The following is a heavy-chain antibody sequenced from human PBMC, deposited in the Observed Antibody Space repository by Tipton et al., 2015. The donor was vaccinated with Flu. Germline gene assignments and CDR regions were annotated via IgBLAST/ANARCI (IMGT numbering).Heavy chain of an antibody. CDR3: ARSREDYVWGSYRPFDY. D-gene: IGHD3-16*02. CDR2: MNPNSGNT. V-gene: IGHV1-8*01. Sequence: QSGPEVKKPGASVKVSCKASGYTFTSYDINWVRQATGQGLEWMGWMNPNSGNTGYAQKFQGRVTMTRNTSISTAYMELSSLRSEDTAVYYCARSREDYVWGSYRPFDYWGQGTLVTVSS. CDR1: GYTFTSYD. J-gene: IGHJ4*02.